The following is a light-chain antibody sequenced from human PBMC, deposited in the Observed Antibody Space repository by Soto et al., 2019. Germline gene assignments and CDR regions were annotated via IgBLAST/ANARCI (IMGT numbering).Light chain of an antibody. CDR3: QVWDSTTDHPVV. CDR2: YDS. V-gene: IGLV3-21*04. CDR1: NIGRKS. Sequence: SYELPHPPSVSVARGETARVTCGGDNIGRKSVHWYQQKPGQAPVLVIYYDSDRPSGIPERFSGSNSGNTATLTISRVEARDEADYYCQVWDSTTDHPVVFGGRTKVTVL. J-gene: IGLJ2*01.